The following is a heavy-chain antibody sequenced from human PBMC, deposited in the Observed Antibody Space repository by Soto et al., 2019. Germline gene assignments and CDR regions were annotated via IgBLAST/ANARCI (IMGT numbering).Heavy chain of an antibody. D-gene: IGHD1-20*01. CDR2: VNPKSGDT. V-gene: IGHV1-2*02. CDR1: GYTFTDRF. J-gene: IGHJ5*02. CDR3: FLTGRGGS. Sequence: ASVTVSCKATGYTFTDRFMHWVGQAPGQGLEWLGLVNPKSGDTTYAPKFKDRVSLTRDTSTDTAFFALRELKENDTAIYYLFLTGRGGSWGQGTPVTVSS.